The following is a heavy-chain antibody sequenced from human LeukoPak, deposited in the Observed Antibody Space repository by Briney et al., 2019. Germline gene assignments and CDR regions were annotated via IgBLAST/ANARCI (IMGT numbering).Heavy chain of an antibody. Sequence: ASVKVSCKASGYTFTSYGISWVRQAPGQGLEWMGWISAYNGNTNYAQRLQGRVTMTTDTSTSTAYMELRSLRSDDTAVYYCARDRPYSSGWYGRSRFDPWGQGTLVTVSS. CDR2: ISAYNGNT. D-gene: IGHD6-19*01. V-gene: IGHV1-18*01. CDR3: ARDRPYSSGWYGRSRFDP. J-gene: IGHJ5*02. CDR1: GYTFTSYG.